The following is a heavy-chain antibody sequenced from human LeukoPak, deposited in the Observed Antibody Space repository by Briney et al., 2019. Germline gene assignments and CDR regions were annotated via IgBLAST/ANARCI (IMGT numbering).Heavy chain of an antibody. CDR2: INEDGGAK. D-gene: IGHD3-16*01. J-gene: IGHJ4*02. Sequence: GGSLRLSCAASGFAFSSYWMSWVRQAPGKGLGWVANINEDGGAKYYVDSVKGRFTISRDNAKNSQYLQMNSLRVEDTAVYYCATKGGDYWGQGTLVTVSS. CDR3: ATKGGDY. V-gene: IGHV3-7*01. CDR1: GFAFSSYW.